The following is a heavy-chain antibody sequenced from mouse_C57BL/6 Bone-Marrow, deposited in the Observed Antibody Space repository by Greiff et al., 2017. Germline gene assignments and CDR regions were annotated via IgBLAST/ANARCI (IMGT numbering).Heavy chain of an antibody. D-gene: IGHD1-1*01. V-gene: IGHV5-9-1*02. CDR3: TRERGLLRDWYFDV. Sequence: EVMLVEAGEGLVKPGVSLKLSCAASGFTFSSYAMSWVLQTPEKRLEWVAYISSGGDYIYYADTVKGRFTISRDNARNTLYLQMSSLKSEDTAMCYCTRERGLLRDWYFDVWGTGTTVTVSS. J-gene: IGHJ1*03. CDR2: ISSGGDYI. CDR1: GFTFSSYA.